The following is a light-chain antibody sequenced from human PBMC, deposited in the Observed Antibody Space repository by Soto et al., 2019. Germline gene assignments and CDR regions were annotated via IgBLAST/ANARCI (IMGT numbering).Light chain of an antibody. V-gene: IGKV1-9*01. J-gene: IGKJ4*01. CDR3: LQHNSYPLT. CDR1: QGISSY. Sequence: DIQLTQSPSFLSASVGDRVTITCRASQGISSYLAWYQQKPGKAPKLLIYAASTLQSGVQSRFSGSGSATEFTLTISSLQPEDFATYYCLQHNSYPLTFGGGTKVDIK. CDR2: AAS.